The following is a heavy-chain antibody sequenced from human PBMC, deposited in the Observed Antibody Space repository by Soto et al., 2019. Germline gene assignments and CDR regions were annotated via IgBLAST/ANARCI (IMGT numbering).Heavy chain of an antibody. D-gene: IGHD6-13*01. J-gene: IGHJ5*02. CDR2: ISSSSSTI. V-gene: IGHV3-48*01. Sequence: EVQLVESGGGLVQPGGSLRLSCAASGFTFSSDSMNWVRQAPGKGLEWVSYISSSSSTIYYADSVKGRFTISRDNAKNSLYLQMKSLRAEDTAVYYCARHPERIAEIGWFDPWGQGTLVTVSS. CDR1: GFTFSSDS. CDR3: ARHPERIAEIGWFDP.